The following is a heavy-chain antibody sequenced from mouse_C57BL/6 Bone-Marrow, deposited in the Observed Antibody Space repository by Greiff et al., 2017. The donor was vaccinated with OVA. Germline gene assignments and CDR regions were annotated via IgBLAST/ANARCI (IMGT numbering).Heavy chain of an antibody. Sequence: VESGGGLVKPGGSLKLSCAASGFTFSSYTMSWVRQTPEKRLEWVATISGGGGNTYYPDSVKGRFTISRDNAKNTLYLQMSSLRSEDTALYYCARHSLRYPPPMDYWGQGTSVTVSS. D-gene: IGHD1-1*01. CDR1: GFTFSSYT. J-gene: IGHJ4*01. CDR2: ISGGGGNT. V-gene: IGHV5-9*01. CDR3: ARHSLRYPPPMDY.